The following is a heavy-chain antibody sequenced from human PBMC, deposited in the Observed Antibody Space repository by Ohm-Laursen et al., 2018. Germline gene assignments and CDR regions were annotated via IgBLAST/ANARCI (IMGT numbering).Heavy chain of an antibody. J-gene: IGHJ4*02. Sequence: GSSVKVSCKASGYSFTNYAIIWVRQAPGQGLEWVGRVTTYHDETNYSQKLKNRVTMTTDSDTKTAYMELRNLRSDDTAVYFCARESGDSYQNSGGYWMFYFDFWGQGTLVTVSS. CDR3: ARESGDSYQNSGGYWMFYFDF. V-gene: IGHV1-18*01. D-gene: IGHD3-22*01. CDR2: VTTYHDET. CDR1: GYSFTNYA.